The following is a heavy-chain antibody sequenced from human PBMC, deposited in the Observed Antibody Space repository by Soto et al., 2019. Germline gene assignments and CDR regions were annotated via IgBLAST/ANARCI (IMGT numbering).Heavy chain of an antibody. D-gene: IGHD2-15*01. CDR1: GGTFSSYA. CDR3: ARVTHYYYGMDV. Sequence: ASVKVSCKASGGTFSSYAISWVRQAPGQGLEWMGGIIPIFGTANYAQKFQGRVTITADESTSTAYMELSSLRSEDTAVYYCARVTHYYYGMDVWGQGTTGTVS. V-gene: IGHV1-69*13. J-gene: IGHJ6*02. CDR2: IIPIFGTA.